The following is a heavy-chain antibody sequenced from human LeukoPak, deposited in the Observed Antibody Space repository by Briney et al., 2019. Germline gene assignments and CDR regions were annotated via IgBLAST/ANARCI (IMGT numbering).Heavy chain of an antibody. CDR3: AIGSPGQYYFDY. CDR2: IIPIFGTA. J-gene: IGHJ4*02. D-gene: IGHD3-10*01. CDR1: GGAFSSYA. Sequence: GASVKVSCKASGGAFSSYAISWVRQAPGQGLEWMGGIIPIFGTANYAQKFQGRVTITADESTSTAYMELSSLRSEDTAVYYCAIGSPGQYYFDYWGQGTLVTVSS. V-gene: IGHV1-69*13.